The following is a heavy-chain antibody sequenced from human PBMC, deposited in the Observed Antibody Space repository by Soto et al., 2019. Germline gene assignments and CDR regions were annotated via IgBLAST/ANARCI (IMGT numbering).Heavy chain of an antibody. D-gene: IGHD3-10*01. V-gene: IGHV1-46*01. Sequence: ASVEVSCKASGYTFTSYYIHWVRQAPGLGLEWMGIINPGGGTSTDAQKFQGRVTMISDTSTSTVYMEMSSLRSEDTALIYCVRDSITMSRGFPPLPNWFGHWGQGTLVTVSS. CDR3: VRDSITMSRGFPPLPNWFGH. CDR1: GYTFTSYY. J-gene: IGHJ5*02. CDR2: INPGGGTS.